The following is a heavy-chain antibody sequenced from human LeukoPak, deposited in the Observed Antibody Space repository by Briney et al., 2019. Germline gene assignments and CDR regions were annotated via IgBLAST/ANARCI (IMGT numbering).Heavy chain of an antibody. V-gene: IGHV3-23*01. Sequence: GGSLRLSCAASGFTFSSYGMSWVRQAPGKGLEWVSAISGSGGSTYYADSVKGRFTISRDNSKNTLYLQMNSLRAEDTAVYYCAKGAAMMVHYYHYYMDVWGKGTTVTISS. CDR3: AKGAAMMVHYYHYYMDV. CDR2: ISGSGGST. CDR1: GFTFSSYG. D-gene: IGHD3-10*01. J-gene: IGHJ6*03.